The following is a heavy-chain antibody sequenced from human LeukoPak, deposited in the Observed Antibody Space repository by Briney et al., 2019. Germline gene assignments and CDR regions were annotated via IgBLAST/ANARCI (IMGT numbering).Heavy chain of an antibody. Sequence: GGSLRLSCGGSGFTFSDYWMTWVRQAPGKGLEWVANIKEVESEKNYADSVKGRFTISRDNAKNSLYLQMNSLRAEDTAVYYCARDPYNGSYGDDYYYYMDVWGKGTTVTISS. CDR2: IKEVESEK. J-gene: IGHJ6*03. D-gene: IGHD1-26*01. CDR3: ARDPYNGSYGDDYYYYMDV. CDR1: GFTFSDYW. V-gene: IGHV3-7*01.